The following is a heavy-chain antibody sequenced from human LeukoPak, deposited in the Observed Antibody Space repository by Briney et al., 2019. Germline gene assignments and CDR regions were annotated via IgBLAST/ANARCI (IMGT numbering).Heavy chain of an antibody. Sequence: PGGSLRLSGAASGLILNDYGMHGVRQAPGKGLEWVAVKWFDKNQHFADSVKGRFAISRDNSKNTVYLQINSLRAEDTAVYYCARDRHCVNGVCHSPPGMDVWGQGTTVTVSS. CDR2: KWFDKNQ. CDR1: GLILNDYG. V-gene: IGHV3-33*01. CDR3: ARDRHCVNGVCHSPPGMDV. J-gene: IGHJ6*01. D-gene: IGHD2-8*01.